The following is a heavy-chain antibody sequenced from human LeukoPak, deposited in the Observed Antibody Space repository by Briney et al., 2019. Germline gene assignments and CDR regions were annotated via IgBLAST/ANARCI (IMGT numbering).Heavy chain of an antibody. CDR1: GFTFSSYS. D-gene: IGHD3-22*01. Sequence: GGSLRLSCAASGFTFSSYSMNWVRQAPGKGLEWVSSISSSSSYIYYADSVKGRFTISRDNAKNSLYLQMNSLRAEDTAVYYCARASPYYYDSSGYPPGAFDIWGQGTMVTVSS. CDR2: ISSSSSYI. CDR3: ARASPYYYDSSGYPPGAFDI. V-gene: IGHV3-21*01. J-gene: IGHJ3*02.